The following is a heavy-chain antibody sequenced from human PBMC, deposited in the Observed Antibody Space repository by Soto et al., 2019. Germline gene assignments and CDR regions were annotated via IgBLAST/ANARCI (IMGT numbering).Heavy chain of an antibody. CDR3: ARNGPMAPLDY. Sequence: PGGSLRLSCAASGLNFGLSFMIWMRQRPGKGLEWVSYISSSGSTIYYADSVKGRFTISRDNAKNSLYLQMNSLRAEDTAVYYCARNGPMAPLDYWGQGTLVTVSS. J-gene: IGHJ4*02. D-gene: IGHD3-10*01. CDR2: ISSSGSTI. CDR1: GLNFGLSF. V-gene: IGHV3-11*04.